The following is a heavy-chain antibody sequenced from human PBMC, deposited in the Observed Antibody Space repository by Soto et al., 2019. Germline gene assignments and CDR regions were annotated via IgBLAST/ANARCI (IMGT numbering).Heavy chain of an antibody. CDR3: VKDEGIAVAGHYYGMDV. Sequence: GGSLRLSCAASGFTFDDYAMHWVRQAPGKGLEWVSGISWNSDTIGYVDSVKGRFTISRDNAKNSLYLQMSGLRAEDTALYYCVKDEGIAVAGHYYGMDVWGQGTTVTVSS. CDR1: GFTFDDYA. CDR2: ISWNSDTI. J-gene: IGHJ6*02. D-gene: IGHD6-19*01. V-gene: IGHV3-9*01.